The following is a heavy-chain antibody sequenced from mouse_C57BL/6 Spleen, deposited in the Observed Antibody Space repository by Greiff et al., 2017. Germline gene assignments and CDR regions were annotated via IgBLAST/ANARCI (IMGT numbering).Heavy chain of an antibody. CDR1: GYTFTSYW. J-gene: IGHJ3*01. V-gene: IGHV1-69*01. CDR2: IDPSDSYT. Sequence: QVQLQQPGAELVMPGASVKLSCKASGYTFTSYWMHWVKQRPGQGLEWIGEIDPSDSYTNYNQKFKGKTTLTVDKSSSTAYMQLSSLTSEDSAVYYSARGSDYYGFFAYWGQGTLVTVSA. CDR3: ARGSDYYGFFAY. D-gene: IGHD1-1*01.